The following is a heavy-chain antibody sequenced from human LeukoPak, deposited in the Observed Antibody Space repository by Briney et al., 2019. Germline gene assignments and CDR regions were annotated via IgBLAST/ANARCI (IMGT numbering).Heavy chain of an antibody. CDR3: ARDPGAYYDSSGYLNWFDP. Sequence: SETLSLTCTVSGGSITTRSYYWGWIRQPPGKGLEWIGSMHHSGSTYYNPSLKSRVTTSVDTSKNQFSLKLSSVTAADTAGYYCARDPGAYYDSSGYLNWFDPWGQGTLVTVSS. J-gene: IGHJ5*02. CDR2: MHHSGST. D-gene: IGHD3-22*01. CDR1: GGSITTRSYY. V-gene: IGHV4-39*07.